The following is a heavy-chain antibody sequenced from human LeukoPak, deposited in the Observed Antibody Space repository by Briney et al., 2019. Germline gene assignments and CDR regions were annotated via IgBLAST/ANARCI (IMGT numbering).Heavy chain of an antibody. CDR1: GFTFSSYW. CDR2: INGAGRSI. Sequence: GSLXLSCAASGFTFSSYWMHWVRQTPGKGLVWVSRINGAGRSISYADSVKGRVTISRDNAKNTLYLQMNNLRAEDTAVYYCARGGDYKNDYWGQGTLVTVSS. D-gene: IGHD4-17*01. CDR3: ARGGDYKNDY. V-gene: IGHV3-74*01. J-gene: IGHJ4*02.